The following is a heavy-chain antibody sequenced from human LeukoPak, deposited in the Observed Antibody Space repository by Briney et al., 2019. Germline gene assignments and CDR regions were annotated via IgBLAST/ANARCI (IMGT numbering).Heavy chain of an antibody. CDR2: IKQDGSEK. V-gene: IGHV3-7*01. Sequence: PGGSLRLSCAASGFTFSSYWMSWVRQAPGKGLEWVANIKQDGSEKYYVDSVKGRFTISRDNAKNSLYLQMNSLRAEDTAVYYCARDGQFPYDFWSGYYTGIRGTNPPHYWGQGTLVTVSS. CDR3: ARDGQFPYDFWSGYYTGIRGTNPPHY. CDR1: GFTFSSYW. J-gene: IGHJ4*02. D-gene: IGHD3-3*01.